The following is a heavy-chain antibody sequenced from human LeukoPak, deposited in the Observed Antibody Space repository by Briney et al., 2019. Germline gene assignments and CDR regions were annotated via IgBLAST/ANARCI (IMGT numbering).Heavy chain of an antibody. CDR2: ISAYNGNT. V-gene: IGHV1-18*01. J-gene: IGHJ6*02. CDR1: GYTFTSCG. Sequence: ASVKVSCKASGYTFTSCGISWVRQAPGQGLEWMGWISAYNGNTNYAQKLQGRVTMTTDTSTSTAYMELRSLRSDDTAVYYCARGGWGYCSSTSCPPTYGMDVWGQGTTVTVSS. D-gene: IGHD2-2*01. CDR3: ARGGWGYCSSTSCPPTYGMDV.